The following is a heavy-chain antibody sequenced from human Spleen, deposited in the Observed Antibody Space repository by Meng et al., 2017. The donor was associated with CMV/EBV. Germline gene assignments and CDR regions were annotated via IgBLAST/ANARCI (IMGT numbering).Heavy chain of an antibody. V-gene: IGHV3-7*01. CDR2: IKQDGSEM. J-gene: IGHJ4*02. D-gene: IGHD6-13*01. CDR3: AKDHSSSWYYFDY. CDR1: GFTFTTYW. Sequence: GESLKISCVASGFTFTTYWMSWVRQAPGKGLEWVANIKQDGSEMYYVDSVMGRFTTSRDNAKNSLYLQMNSLRAEDTAVYYCAKDHSSSWYYFDYWGQGTLVTVSS.